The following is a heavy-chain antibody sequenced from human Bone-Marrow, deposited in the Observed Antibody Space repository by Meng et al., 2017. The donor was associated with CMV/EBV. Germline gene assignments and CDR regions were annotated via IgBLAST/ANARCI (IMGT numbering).Heavy chain of an antibody. V-gene: IGHV3-30-3*01. CDR2: ISYDGSNK. J-gene: IGHJ3*02. CDR1: GYTFTSYG. D-gene: IGHD2-2*01. Sequence: SCKASGYTFTSYGISWVRQAPGKGLEWVAVISYDGSNKYYADSVKGRFTISRDNSKNTLYLQMNSLRAEDTAVYYCARGSGYCSSTSCFLRSFDIWGQGTMVTVSS. CDR3: ARGSGYCSSTSCFLRSFDI.